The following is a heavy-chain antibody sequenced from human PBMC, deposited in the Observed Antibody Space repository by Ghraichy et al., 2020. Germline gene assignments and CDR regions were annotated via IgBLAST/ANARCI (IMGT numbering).Heavy chain of an antibody. CDR3: ARSRGTLRYCTNGVCYSPYYFDY. V-gene: IGHV4-34*01. CDR1: GGSFSGYY. CDR2: INHSGST. D-gene: IGHD2-8*01. Sequence: SETLSLTCAVYGGSFSGYYWSWIRQPPGKGLEWIGEINHSGSTNYNPSLKSRVTISVDTSKNQFSLKLSSVTAADTAVYYCARSRGTLRYCTNGVCYSPYYFDYWGQGTLVTVSS. J-gene: IGHJ4*02.